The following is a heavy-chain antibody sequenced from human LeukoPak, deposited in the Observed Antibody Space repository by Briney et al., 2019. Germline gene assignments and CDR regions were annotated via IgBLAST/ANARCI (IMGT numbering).Heavy chain of an antibody. CDR2: IWYDGSNK. CDR1: GFTFSYYG. V-gene: IGHV3-33*01. Sequence: GGSLRLSCAASGFTFSYYGMHWVRQAPGKGLEWVAVIWYDGSNKYYADSVKGRFTISRDNSKNTLYLQMNSLRAEDTAVYYCARDRWELKHFDYWGQGTLVTVSS. D-gene: IGHD1-26*01. J-gene: IGHJ4*02. CDR3: ARDRWELKHFDY.